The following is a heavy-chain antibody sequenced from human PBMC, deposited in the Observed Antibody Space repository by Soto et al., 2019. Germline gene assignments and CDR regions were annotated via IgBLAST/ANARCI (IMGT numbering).Heavy chain of an antibody. CDR1: GGTFSSYA. V-gene: IGHV1-69*01. D-gene: IGHD5-12*01. CDR2: IIPIFGTA. CDR3: ARVGETVATTYYYYYGMDV. J-gene: IGHJ6*02. Sequence: QVQLVQSGAEVKKPGSSVKVSCKASGGTFSSYAISWVRQAPGQGLEWMGGIIPIFGTANYAQKFQGRVTITADESTSTAYMELSSLRSEDTAVYYCARVGETVATTYYYYYGMDVWGQGTTVTVSS.